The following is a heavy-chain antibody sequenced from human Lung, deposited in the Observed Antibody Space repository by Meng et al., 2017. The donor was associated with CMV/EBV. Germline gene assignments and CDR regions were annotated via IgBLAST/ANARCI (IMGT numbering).Heavy chain of an antibody. CDR3: VTTYYYDDSDYP. D-gene: IGHD3-22*01. V-gene: IGHV3-7*01. CDR2: VKADGTEN. Sequence: GGSLRLXCAASGFAFSIYWITWVRQAPGKGLEWVGNVKADGTENQYADSVKGRFSISRDNSKNSAYLHMNSVRAEDTAVYYCVTTYYYDDSDYPSGQGTLVTVSS. CDR1: GFAFSIYW. J-gene: IGHJ5*02.